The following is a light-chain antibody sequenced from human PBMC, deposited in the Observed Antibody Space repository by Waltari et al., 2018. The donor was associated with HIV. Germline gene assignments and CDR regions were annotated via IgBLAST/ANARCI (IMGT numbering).Light chain of an antibody. CDR1: QSVSSN. CDR2: GAS. CDR3: QQYNNWPPWT. V-gene: IGKV3-15*01. Sequence: EIEMTQSPATLSVSPGERATLSCRASQSVSSNLAWYQQKPGQAPRLLIYGASTRATGIPARFSDSGSGTEFTLTISSLQSEDFAVYYCQQYNNWPPWTFGQGTKVEIK. J-gene: IGKJ1*01.